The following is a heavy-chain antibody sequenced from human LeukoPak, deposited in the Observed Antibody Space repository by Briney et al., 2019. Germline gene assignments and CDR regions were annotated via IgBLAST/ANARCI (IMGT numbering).Heavy chain of an antibody. D-gene: IGHD1-1*01. J-gene: IGHJ4*02. CDR3: VKGLVQTTMSYSVDY. CDR1: GFTFSSYG. CDR2: ISSDGSKN. V-gene: IGHV3-30*18. Sequence: GGSLRLSCAASGFTFSSYGMHWVRQTPGKGLEWVALISSDGSKNIYADSVKGRFTISRDNSKNTVYLQMNSLRAEDTAVYYCVKGLVQTTMSYSVDYWGQGALVTVSS.